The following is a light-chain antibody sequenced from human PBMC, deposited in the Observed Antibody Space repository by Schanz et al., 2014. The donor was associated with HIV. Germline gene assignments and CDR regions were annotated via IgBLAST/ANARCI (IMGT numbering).Light chain of an antibody. J-gene: IGLJ2*01. CDR2: DVN. CDR3: VSYTGTNNPV. V-gene: IGLV2-8*01. CDR1: SSDVGGYNY. Sequence: QSALTQPASVSGSPGQSITISCTGTSSDVGGYNYVSWYQQHPGKAPKLLIYDVNMRPSGVPDRFSGSKSGNTASLTVSGLQAEDEADYYCVSYTGTNNPVFGGGTKLTVL.